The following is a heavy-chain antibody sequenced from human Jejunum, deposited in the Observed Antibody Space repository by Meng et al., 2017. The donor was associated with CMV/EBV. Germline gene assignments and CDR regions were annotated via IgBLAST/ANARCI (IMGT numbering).Heavy chain of an antibody. V-gene: IGHV3-30-3*01. Sequence: FSDYAMHWVRQAPGKGLEWVAAISHAGTSQYYADSAKGRFTISRDNSKNTVFLQVNSLRPDDTAVYFCARDNLGRNYYSTTGFSSGCWGQGALVTVSS. J-gene: IGHJ4*02. CDR2: ISHAGTSQ. CDR3: ARDNLGRNYYSTTGFSSGC. D-gene: IGHD2-8*01. CDR1: FSDYA.